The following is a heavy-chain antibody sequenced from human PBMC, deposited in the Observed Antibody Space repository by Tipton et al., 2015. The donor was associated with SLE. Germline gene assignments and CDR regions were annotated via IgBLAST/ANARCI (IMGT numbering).Heavy chain of an antibody. Sequence: TLSLTCTVSGGSISFDYWSWIRQPAGKGLEWIGHISASGSTNYNPSLRSRVTLSVDTSKDQFSLKLSSVTAADTAVYYCARGVLDFWGQGMLVTVSS. CDR1: GGSISFDY. J-gene: IGHJ4*02. CDR3: ARGVLDF. CDR2: ISASGST. V-gene: IGHV4-4*07.